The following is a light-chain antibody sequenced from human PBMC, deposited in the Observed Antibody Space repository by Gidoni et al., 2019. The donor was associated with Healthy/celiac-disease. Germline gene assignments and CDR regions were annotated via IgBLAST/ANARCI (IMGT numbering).Light chain of an antibody. CDR1: QSISSY. CDR2: AAS. Sequence: DIQMTQSPSSLSASVGDRVTITCRASQSISSYLNWYQQKPGKAPKLLIYAASSLQSGVPSRFSGSGSGTDFTLTSSSLQPEDFATYYCQQSNSTLLTFGEGTKVEIK. CDR3: QQSNSTLLT. J-gene: IGKJ4*01. V-gene: IGKV1-39*01.